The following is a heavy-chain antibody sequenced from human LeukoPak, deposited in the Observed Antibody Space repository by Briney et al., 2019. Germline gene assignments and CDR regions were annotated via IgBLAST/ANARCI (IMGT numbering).Heavy chain of an antibody. CDR1: GFTFSTYG. CDR2: IQYDGGNK. Sequence: QPGGSLRLSCAASGFTFSTYGMHWVRQAPGKGLEWVAFIQYDGGNKYYADSVKGRFTISRDNSKDTLSLQMNSLRAEDTAVYYCAILTGIAAAAWGQGTLVTVSS. D-gene: IGHD6-13*01. J-gene: IGHJ5*02. V-gene: IGHV3-30*02. CDR3: AILTGIAAAA.